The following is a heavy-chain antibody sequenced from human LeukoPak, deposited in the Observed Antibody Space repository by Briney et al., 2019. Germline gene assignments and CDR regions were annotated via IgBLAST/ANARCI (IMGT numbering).Heavy chain of an antibody. CDR3: ARGADNSGSFVFLDY. CDR2: IRYDGSNK. CDR1: GFTLSSYG. V-gene: IGHV3-30*02. Sequence: GGSLRLSCAASGFTLSSYGMHWVRQAPGKGLEWVAFIRYDGSNKYYADSAKGRFTISRDNSKNTLYLQMNSLRAEDTAVYYCARGADNSGSFVFLDYWGQGTLITVSS. J-gene: IGHJ4*02. D-gene: IGHD3-10*01.